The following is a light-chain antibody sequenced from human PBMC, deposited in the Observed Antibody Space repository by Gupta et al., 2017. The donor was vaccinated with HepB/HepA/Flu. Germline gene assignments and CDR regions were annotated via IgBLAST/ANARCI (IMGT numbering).Light chain of an antibody. J-gene: IGKJ5*01. CDR3: QQYNSWPPIT. CDR1: QYVSNK. V-gene: IGKV3-15*01. CDR2: GAS. Sequence: EIVMTQSPATLSVSPGERATLSCRASQYVSNKVAWYQQKPGQAPRLLIYGASSRDAGIPDRFRGSGGGTEVTITISSRQEEDFAVYYCQQYNSWPPITVGQGTLVEIK.